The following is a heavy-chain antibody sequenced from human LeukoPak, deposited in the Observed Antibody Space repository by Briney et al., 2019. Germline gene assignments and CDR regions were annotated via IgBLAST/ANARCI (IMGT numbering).Heavy chain of an antibody. CDR3: AKDGFDYYDSSGYYYFDY. J-gene: IGHJ4*02. V-gene: IGHV3-23*01. Sequence: GGSLRLSCAGSGFMFSNHAMSWVRQAPGKGLEWVSGISTRGGGIYYADSVKGRFTISRDNSKNTLYLQMKSLRAEDTAVYYCAKDGFDYYDSSGYYYFDYWGQGTLVTISS. CDR1: GFMFSNHA. D-gene: IGHD3-22*01. CDR2: ISTRGGGI.